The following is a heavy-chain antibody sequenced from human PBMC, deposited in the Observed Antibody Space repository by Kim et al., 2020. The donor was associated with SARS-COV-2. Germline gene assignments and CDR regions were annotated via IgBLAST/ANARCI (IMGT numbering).Heavy chain of an antibody. D-gene: IGHD3-16*01. V-gene: IGHV4-34*01. Sequence: SETLSLTCAVYGVSLNGHFWTWIRQSPGKGLQWIGDINHNGIVKSNPSLPSLKSRVTISLDTTTNQFSLSLYSGTAADTAMYFCVRISDADYFDGSVGEGFYIRGHRTMVTVSS. CDR2: INHNGIV. J-gene: IGHJ3*02. CDR3: VRISDADYFDGSVGEGFYI. CDR1: GVSLNGHF.